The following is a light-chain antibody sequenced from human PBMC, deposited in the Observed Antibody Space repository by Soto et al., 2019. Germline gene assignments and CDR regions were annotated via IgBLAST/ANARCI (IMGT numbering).Light chain of an antibody. CDR3: LQHNSYPPT. V-gene: IGKV1-17*01. CDR1: QGSKND. J-gene: IGKJ2*01. Sequence: DIQMTQSPSSLSASVGDRVTITCRASQGSKNDLGWYQQKPGKAPKRMIYGASSLQSGVPSRVSGSGFGTEFTLTISSLQPEDCAAYNCLQHNSYPPTFGQGTKLEIK. CDR2: GAS.